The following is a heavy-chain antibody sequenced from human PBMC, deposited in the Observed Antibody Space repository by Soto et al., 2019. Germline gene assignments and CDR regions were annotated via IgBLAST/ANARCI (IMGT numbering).Heavy chain of an antibody. V-gene: IGHV1-18*01. CDR3: AREVEGSYSPGDF. D-gene: IGHD3-10*01. CDR2: VSSYNGNT. CDR1: GYTFTDHG. Sequence: QVQLVQSGPEGKKPGASVTVSCKTSGYTFTDHGIDWVRQAPGQGLEWVGWVSSYNGNTNYAYNLKDRVIMTTDAATSTDYMELRGLRSDDTAGYYCAREVEGSYSPGDFWGQGTPVTVSS. J-gene: IGHJ4*02.